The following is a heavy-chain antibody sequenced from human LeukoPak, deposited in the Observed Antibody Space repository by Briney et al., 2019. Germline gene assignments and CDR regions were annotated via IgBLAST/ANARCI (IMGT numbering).Heavy chain of an antibody. Sequence: PGGSLKLSCAASGLTFSGSAMHWVRQASGKGLEWVGRIRSKANSYATAYAASVKGRFTISRDDSKNTAYLQMNSLKTEDTAVYYCTRAPGGDSSGYCSDYWGQGTLVTVSS. CDR2: IRSKANSYAT. D-gene: IGHD3-22*01. CDR1: GLTFSGSA. V-gene: IGHV3-73*01. CDR3: TRAPGGDSSGYCSDY. J-gene: IGHJ4*02.